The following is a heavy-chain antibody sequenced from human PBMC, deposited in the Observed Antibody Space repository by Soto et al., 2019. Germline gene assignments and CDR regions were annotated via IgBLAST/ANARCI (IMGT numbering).Heavy chain of an antibody. CDR2: ITPIYPTT. J-gene: IGHJ4*02. Sequence: QVQLVQSGAEVRKPGSSVQVSCKASGGTFYTYTFSWVRQAPGQGLEWMGSITPIYPTTNYAVKFQGRLTVTADGSTSTAYMELSSLTSDDTAVYYCARIPRYSFPTSDDLDSWGQGTLVTVSS. CDR1: GGTFYTYT. V-gene: IGHV1-69*15. D-gene: IGHD5-18*01. CDR3: ARIPRYSFPTSDDLDS.